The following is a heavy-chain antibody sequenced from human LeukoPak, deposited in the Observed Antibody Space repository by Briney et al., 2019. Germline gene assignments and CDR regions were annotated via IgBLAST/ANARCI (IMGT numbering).Heavy chain of an antibody. CDR1: GGSISSYY. J-gene: IGHJ4*02. Sequence: PSETLSLTCTVSGGSISSYYWSWIRQPPGKGLEWIGYIFYTGSTNSNPSLRSRVTISVDTSKSQVSLKLSFVTAADTAVYYCARDPRSGWYYFDYWGQGTLVTVSS. V-gene: IGHV4-59*01. CDR3: ARDPRSGWYYFDY. D-gene: IGHD6-19*01. CDR2: IFYTGST.